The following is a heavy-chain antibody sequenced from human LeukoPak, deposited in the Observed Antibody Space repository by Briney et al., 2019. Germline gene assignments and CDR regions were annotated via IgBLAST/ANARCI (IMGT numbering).Heavy chain of an antibody. CDR3: TSYRAEYFQH. Sequence: GRSLRLSCAASGFTFSTYGMNWVRQDPGKGLEWVAVIWYDGSNKYYVDSVKGRFTVSRDNSKNTLHLQMNSLRAEDTAVYYCTSYRAEYFQHWGQGTLVTVSS. CDR2: IWYDGSNK. CDR1: GFTFSTYG. V-gene: IGHV3-33*01. J-gene: IGHJ1*01.